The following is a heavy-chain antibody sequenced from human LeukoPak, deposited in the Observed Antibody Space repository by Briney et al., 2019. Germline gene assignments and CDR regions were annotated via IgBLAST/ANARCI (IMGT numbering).Heavy chain of an antibody. CDR1: GFIFSSYE. Sequence: GGSLRLSCAASGFIFSSYEMNWVRQAPGKGLEWVSYISSSGSTIYYADSVKGRFTISRDNAKNSLYLQMNSLRAEDTAVYYCARSYCSGGSCYLGYWGQGTLVTVSS. CDR2: ISSSGSTI. CDR3: ARSYCSGGSCYLGY. D-gene: IGHD2-15*01. J-gene: IGHJ4*02. V-gene: IGHV3-48*03.